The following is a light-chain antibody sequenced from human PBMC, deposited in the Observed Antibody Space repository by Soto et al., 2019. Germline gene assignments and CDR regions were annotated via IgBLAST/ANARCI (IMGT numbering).Light chain of an antibody. CDR3: AAWDDSLNGVI. CDR2: SNN. Sequence: QSVLTQPPSASGTPGQRVTISCSGSSSNIGSDTVNWHQQVPGTAPKLLIYSNNERPSGGPDRFSGSKSGTSASLAISGLQSGDEADYYCAAWDDSLNGVIFGGGTKLTVL. J-gene: IGLJ2*01. CDR1: SSNIGSDT. V-gene: IGLV1-44*01.